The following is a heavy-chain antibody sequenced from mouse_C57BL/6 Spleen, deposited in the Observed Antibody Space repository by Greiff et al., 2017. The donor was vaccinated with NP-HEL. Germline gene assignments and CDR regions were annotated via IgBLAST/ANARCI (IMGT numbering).Heavy chain of an antibody. CDR2: INPNNGGT. CDR3: ARSDDYSYYAMDY. D-gene: IGHD2-3*01. V-gene: IGHV1-18*01. CDR1: GYTFTDYN. Sequence: VQLKESGPELVKPGASVKIPCKASGYTFTDYNMDWVKQSHGKSLEWIGDINPNNGGTIYNQKFKGKATLTVDKSSSTAYMELRSLTSEDTAVYYCARSDDYSYYAMDYWGQGTSVTVSS. J-gene: IGHJ4*01.